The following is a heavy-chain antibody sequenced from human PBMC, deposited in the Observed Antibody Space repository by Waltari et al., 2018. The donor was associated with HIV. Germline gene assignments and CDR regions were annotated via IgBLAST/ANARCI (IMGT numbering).Heavy chain of an antibody. CDR1: GFTFSSYW. V-gene: IGHV3-74*01. CDR2: INSDGSST. D-gene: IGHD3-3*01. Sequence: EVQLVESGGGLVQPGGSLRLSCAASGFTFSSYWMHWVRQAPGKGLVWVSRINSDGSSTSYADSVKGRFTISRDNAKNTLYLQMNSLRAEDTAVYYCARDYGYYDFWSGYYNYYYGMDVWGQGTTVTVSS. CDR3: ARDYGYYDFWSGYYNYYYGMDV. J-gene: IGHJ6*02.